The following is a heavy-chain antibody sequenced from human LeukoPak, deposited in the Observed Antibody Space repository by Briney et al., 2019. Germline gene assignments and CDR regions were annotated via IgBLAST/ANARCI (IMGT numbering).Heavy chain of an antibody. CDR2: ITSSGTYI. D-gene: IGHD2-21*01. V-gene: IGHV3-21*04. CDR1: GFTFSNYN. Sequence: GGSLRLSCAASGFTFSNYNMNWVRQAPGKAMEWVSSITSSGTYIFYADSVKGRFTISRDNSENSVYLQMDSLTTEDTAVYYCAKEKDTIYFDLWGQGTLVTVSA. J-gene: IGHJ3*01. CDR3: AKEKDTIYFDL.